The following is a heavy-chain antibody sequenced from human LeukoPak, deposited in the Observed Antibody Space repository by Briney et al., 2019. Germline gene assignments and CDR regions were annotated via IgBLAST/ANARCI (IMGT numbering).Heavy chain of an antibody. CDR1: GFTFSNAW. CDR2: IKSKTDGGTT. J-gene: IGHJ4*02. CDR3: TTDDYDSSGYYDY. Sequence: PGGSLRLSCAASGFTFSNAWMSWVRQAPGKGLERVGRIKSKTDGGTTDYAAPVKGRFTISRDDSKNTLYLQMNSLKTEDTAVYYCTTDDYDSSGYYDYWGQGTLVTVSS. V-gene: IGHV3-15*01. D-gene: IGHD3-22*01.